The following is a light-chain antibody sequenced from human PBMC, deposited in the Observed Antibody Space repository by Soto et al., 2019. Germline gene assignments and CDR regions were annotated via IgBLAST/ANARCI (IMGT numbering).Light chain of an antibody. J-gene: IGKJ1*01. V-gene: IGKV3-20*01. CDR3: QHYGNSPRT. CDR2: NVC. CDR1: QRLSSSY. Sequence: EIVLTQSPGILALSPGERATLSCRASQRLSSSYLAWYQQRPGQAPRLLIYNVCFRATGIPDRFSGSGSGTDFTLTISRLEPEDFAVYYCQHYGNSPRTFGQGTMVEIK.